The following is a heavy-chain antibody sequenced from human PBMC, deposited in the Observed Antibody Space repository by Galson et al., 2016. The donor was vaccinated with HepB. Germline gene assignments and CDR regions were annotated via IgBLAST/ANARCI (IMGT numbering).Heavy chain of an antibody. Sequence: SLRLSCAASGFSVNGKYMSWARQAPGKGLEWVSAIFSGDATYYRDSVKGRFTISRDTSKNTLYLQMNNLRAEDTAIYYCEGYSDPFDIWGQGTMVTVSS. CDR1: GFSVNGKY. J-gene: IGHJ3*02. CDR2: IFSGDAT. CDR3: EGYSDPFDI. D-gene: IGHD3-22*01. V-gene: IGHV3-53*01.